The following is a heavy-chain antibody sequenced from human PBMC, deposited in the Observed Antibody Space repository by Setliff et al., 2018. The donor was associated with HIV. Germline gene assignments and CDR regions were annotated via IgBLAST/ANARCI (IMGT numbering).Heavy chain of an antibody. CDR2: ISANTNNI. CDR1: GFSFSSYS. CDR3: ARDFHWAFDF. D-gene: IGHD7-27*01. Sequence: GGSLRLSCAASGFSFSSYSLNWVRQAPGKGLEWVSHISANTNNIDYADSVKGRFTISRDNARDSLYLQMNNLRAEDTAVYYCARDFHWAFDFWGQGALVTVSS. V-gene: IGHV3-48*01. J-gene: IGHJ4*02.